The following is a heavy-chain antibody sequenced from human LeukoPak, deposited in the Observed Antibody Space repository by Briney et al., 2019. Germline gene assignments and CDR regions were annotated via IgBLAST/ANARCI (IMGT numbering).Heavy chain of an antibody. CDR3: AMPIVGAPDAFDI. V-gene: IGHV1-69*04. CDR2: IIPILGIA. J-gene: IGHJ3*02. D-gene: IGHD1-26*01. CDR1: GGTFSSYA. Sequence: SVKVSCKASGGTFSSYAISWVRQAPGQGLEWMGRIIPILGIANYAQKFQGRVTITADKSTSTAYMELSSLRSEDTAVYYCAMPIVGAPDAFDIWGQGTMVTVSS.